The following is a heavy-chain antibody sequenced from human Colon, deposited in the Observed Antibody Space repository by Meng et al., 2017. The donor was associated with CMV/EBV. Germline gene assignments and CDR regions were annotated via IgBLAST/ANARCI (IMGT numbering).Heavy chain of an antibody. CDR3: ARDGEGGDDVFEY. D-gene: IGHD3-10*01. CDR2: IYDNGNT. V-gene: IGHV4-59*11. CDR1: GGTIRLQY. Sequence: SEPLSLTCTVSGGTIRLQYWSWIRQSPGKGLEWNGVIYDNGNTNYNPSLRSRATISTDTSKNQVYLRLSSVTAADAAVYYCARDGEGGDDVFEYWGQGILVTVSS. J-gene: IGHJ4*02.